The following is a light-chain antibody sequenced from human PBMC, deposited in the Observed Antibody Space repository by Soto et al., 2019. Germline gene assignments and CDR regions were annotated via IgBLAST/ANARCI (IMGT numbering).Light chain of an antibody. CDR2: SAS. J-gene: IGKJ1*01. V-gene: IGKV4-1*01. CDR1: QSVLYSSNNKNY. CDR3: HQYYSSPAV. Sequence: DIVMTQSPDSLAVSLGDRATINCKSSQSVLYSSNNKNYLAWYQQRPGQPPKLLIHSASTLQSGVPDRFSGSGSGTDFTLTISSLQAEDVAAYYCHQYYSSPAVFGQGTKVEIK.